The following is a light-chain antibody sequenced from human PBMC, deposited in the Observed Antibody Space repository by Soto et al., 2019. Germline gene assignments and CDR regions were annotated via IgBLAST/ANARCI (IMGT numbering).Light chain of an antibody. V-gene: IGLV2-14*01. CDR1: SSDVGGYNY. J-gene: IGLJ1*01. CDR3: SSCTSSSTYV. CDR2: EVS. Sequence: ALTQPASVSGSPGQSITISCTGTSSDVGGYNYVSWYQQHPGKAPKLMIYEVSNRPSGVSNRFSGSKSGNTASLTISGLQAEDEADYYCSSCTSSSTYVFGTGTKVTVL.